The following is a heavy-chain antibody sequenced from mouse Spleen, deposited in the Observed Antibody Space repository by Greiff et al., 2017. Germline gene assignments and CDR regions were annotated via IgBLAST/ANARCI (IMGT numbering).Heavy chain of an antibody. CDR1: GYTFTDYY. J-gene: IGHJ2*01. V-gene: IGHV1-26*01. D-gene: IGHD2-1*01. CDR2: INPNNGGT. Sequence: VQLQQSGPELVKPGASVKISCKASGYTFTDYYMNWVKQSHGKSLEWIGDINPNNGGTSYNQKFKGKATLTVDKSSSTAYMELRSLTSEDSAVYYCARGDYGKGYWGQGTTLTVSS. CDR3: ARGDYGKGY.